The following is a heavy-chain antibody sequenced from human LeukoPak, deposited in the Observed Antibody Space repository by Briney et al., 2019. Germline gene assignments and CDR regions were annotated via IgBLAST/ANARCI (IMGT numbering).Heavy chain of an antibody. V-gene: IGHV4-59*01. D-gene: IGHD6-19*01. CDR2: IYYSGST. Sequence: SETLSLTCTVSGGSISSYYWSWIRQPPGKGLEWIGYIYYSGSTNYNPSLKSRVTISVDTSKNHFSLKLSSVTAADTAVYYCARGYSSGWSVHYYFDYWGQGTLVTVSS. J-gene: IGHJ4*02. CDR1: GGSISSYY. CDR3: ARGYSSGWSVHYYFDY.